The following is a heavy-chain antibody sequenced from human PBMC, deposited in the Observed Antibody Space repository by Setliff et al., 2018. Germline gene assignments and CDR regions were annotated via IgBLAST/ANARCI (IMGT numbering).Heavy chain of an antibody. CDR2: TKNKANGGTA. J-gene: IGHJ4*02. CDR3: ATRLGDF. CDR1: GFSISDHY. V-gene: IGHV3-15*01. Sequence: GESLKISCAASGFSISDHYMDWVRQAPGKGLEWVGRTKNKANGGTADFAAPVKGRFTISRDDSKNTMSLQMNSLKTEDTAVYFCATRLGDFWGQGTLVTVSS.